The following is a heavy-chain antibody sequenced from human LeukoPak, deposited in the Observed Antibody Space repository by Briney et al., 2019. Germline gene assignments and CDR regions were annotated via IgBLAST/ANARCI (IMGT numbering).Heavy chain of an antibody. Sequence: GESLKISCKGSGYSFTSNWIGWVRQMPGKGLEWMGPIYPDDFDTTYSPSFQGQVSISADKSISTAYLQWSSLKTSDTAMYYCVRRASYYDGLDYWGQGTLVTVSS. CDR3: VRRASYYDGLDY. V-gene: IGHV5-51*01. CDR2: IYPDDFDT. J-gene: IGHJ4*02. D-gene: IGHD3-22*01. CDR1: GYSFTSNW.